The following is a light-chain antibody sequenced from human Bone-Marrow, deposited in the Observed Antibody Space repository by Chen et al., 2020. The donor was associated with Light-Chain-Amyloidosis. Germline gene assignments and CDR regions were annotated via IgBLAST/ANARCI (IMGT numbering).Light chain of an antibody. CDR3: QSYQGSSQGV. Sequence: FMLTQPHSVSESPGKTVIISCTRSSGSIATNYVQWYQQRPGSSPTTVIYEDDQRPSGVPDRFCGSIDRSSNSASLTISGLKTEDEADYYCQSYQGSSQGVFGGGTKLTVL. CDR2: EDD. CDR1: SGSIATNY. J-gene: IGLJ3*02. V-gene: IGLV6-57*01.